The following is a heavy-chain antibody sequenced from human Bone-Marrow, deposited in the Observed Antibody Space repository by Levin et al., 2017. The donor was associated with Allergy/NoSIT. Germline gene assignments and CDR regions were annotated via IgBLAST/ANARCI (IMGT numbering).Heavy chain of an antibody. D-gene: IGHD3-16*01. CDR2: ISSAGNTI. V-gene: IGHV3-11*01. CDR1: GFTFREHL. Sequence: GESLKISCRASGFTFREHLMTWIRQAPGKGLEWVSYISSAGNTILYADSVKGRFTISRDNDEDSVYLQMDSLRDEDTAVYFCAKGSNLGYGYYFDRWGQGSLVTVSS. CDR3: AKGSNLGYGYYFDR. J-gene: IGHJ4*02.